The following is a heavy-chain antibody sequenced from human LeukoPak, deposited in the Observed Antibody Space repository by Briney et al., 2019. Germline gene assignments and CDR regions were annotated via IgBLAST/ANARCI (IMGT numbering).Heavy chain of an antibody. CDR1: GGSISSGGYS. CDR3: ASKSPAAGFAEYFQH. D-gene: IGHD6-13*01. Sequence: SETLSLTCAVSGGSISSGGYSWSCIRQPPGKGLECIGYIYHSGSTYYNPSLKSRVTISVDRSKNQFSLKLSSVTAADTAVYYCASKSPAAGFAEYFQHWGQGTLVTVSS. J-gene: IGHJ1*01. CDR2: IYHSGST. V-gene: IGHV4-30-2*01.